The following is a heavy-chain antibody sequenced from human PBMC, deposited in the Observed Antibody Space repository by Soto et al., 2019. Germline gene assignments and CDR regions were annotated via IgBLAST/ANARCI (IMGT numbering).Heavy chain of an antibody. CDR1: GGSIDTYY. D-gene: IGHD3-3*01. CDR3: ARTAGTFDNFWSGYGYDI. CDR2: IYYSGTT. V-gene: IGHV4-59*13. J-gene: IGHJ3*02. Sequence: PSETLSLTCSVSGGSIDTYYWTWFRQAPGRGLECIGNIYYSGTTNINPAPESRVSMSIDRAKKQFSLTLSSVTAADTAVYYCARTAGTFDNFWSGYGYDIWGPGTKVTGSS.